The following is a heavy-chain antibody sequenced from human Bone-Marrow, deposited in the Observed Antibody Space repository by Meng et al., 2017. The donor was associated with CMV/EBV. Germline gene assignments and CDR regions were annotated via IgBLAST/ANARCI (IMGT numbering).Heavy chain of an antibody. CDR1: GVTFRKTG. V-gene: IGHV3-7*01. CDR3: AGLWS. J-gene: IGHJ4*02. CDR2: MSGNGREI. Sequence: GESLKISCAVSGVTFRKTGMSWLRQVPGKGPEWVADMSGNGREIYYVDSVKGRFTVSRDNAKNLLFLQMNSLRVEDTAVYYCAGLWSWGPGTLVTVSS. D-gene: IGHD1-1*01.